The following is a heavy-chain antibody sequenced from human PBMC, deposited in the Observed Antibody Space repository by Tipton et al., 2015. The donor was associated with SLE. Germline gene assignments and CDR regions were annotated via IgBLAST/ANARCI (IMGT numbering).Heavy chain of an antibody. D-gene: IGHD5-18*01. Sequence: TLSLTCTVSGDYISNYYWSWLRLPPGKGLEWLGYIYYGETTLYNPSLESRVTVSVDTSKNQPSLKLTSMTAADTALYFCARSYSYGVFDSWGQGTLVTVSS. J-gene: IGHJ4*02. CDR1: GDYISNYY. CDR3: ARSYSYGVFDS. CDR2: IYYGETT. V-gene: IGHV4-59*01.